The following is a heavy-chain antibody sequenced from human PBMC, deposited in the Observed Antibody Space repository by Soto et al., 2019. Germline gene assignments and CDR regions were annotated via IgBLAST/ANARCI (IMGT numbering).Heavy chain of an antibody. Sequence: EVQLVESGGGSVQPGGSLRLSCTASGFTFINYWMHWVRQAPGKGPVWVSRVDGVGSGTSYADSVKGRFTISRDNAKNTVYLEMNSLSAEDTAVYYCTTVFEYWGLGILVTVSS. CDR2: VDGVGSGT. CDR1: GFTFINYW. J-gene: IGHJ4*02. CDR3: TTVFEY. V-gene: IGHV3-74*01.